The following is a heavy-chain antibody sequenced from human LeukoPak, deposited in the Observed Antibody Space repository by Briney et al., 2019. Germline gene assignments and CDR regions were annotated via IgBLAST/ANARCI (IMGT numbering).Heavy chain of an antibody. CDR2: IYNSGIT. CDR3: ARHGDVRYFDWLKDGFDY. Sequence: SETLSLTCTVFGGSISSYYWSWIRRPPGKGLEWIGYIYNSGITNKNPSLKSRVTISGDTSKNQFSLKLSSVTAADTAVYYCARHGDVRYFDWLKDGFDYWGQGTLVTVSS. CDR1: GGSISSYY. V-gene: IGHV4-4*09. D-gene: IGHD3-9*01. J-gene: IGHJ4*02.